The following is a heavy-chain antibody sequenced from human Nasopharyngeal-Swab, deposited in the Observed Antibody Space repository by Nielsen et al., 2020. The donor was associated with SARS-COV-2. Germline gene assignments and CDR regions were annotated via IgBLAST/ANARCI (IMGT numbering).Heavy chain of an antibody. Sequence: GESLQISCAASGFTFSSYAMSWVRQAPGKGLGWVSAISGSGGSTYYADSVKGRFTISRDNSKNTLYLQMNSLRAEDTDVYYCAKYGTYYYDSSGYYWGQGTLVTVSS. CDR1: GFTFSSYA. V-gene: IGHV3-23*01. CDR3: AKYGTYYYDSSGYY. J-gene: IGHJ4*02. D-gene: IGHD3-22*01. CDR2: ISGSGGST.